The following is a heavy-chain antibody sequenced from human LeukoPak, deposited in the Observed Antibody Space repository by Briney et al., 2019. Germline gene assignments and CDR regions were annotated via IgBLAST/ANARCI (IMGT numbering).Heavy chain of an antibody. Sequence: SETLSLTCTVSGGSISSSSYYWGWIRQPPGKGLEWIGSIYYSGSTYYNPSLKSRVTISVDTSKNQFSLKLSSVTAADTAVYYCARHVPYQLPYDYWGQGTLVTVSS. V-gene: IGHV4-39*01. CDR3: ARHVPYQLPYDY. CDR2: IYYSGST. D-gene: IGHD2-2*01. CDR1: GGSISSSSYY. J-gene: IGHJ4*02.